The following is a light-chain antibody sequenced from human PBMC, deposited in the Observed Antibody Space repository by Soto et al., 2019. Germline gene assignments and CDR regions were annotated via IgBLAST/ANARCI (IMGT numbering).Light chain of an antibody. CDR1: STNIGAPYD. V-gene: IGLV1-40*01. Sequence: QSVLTQPPSVSGSPGQRVTISCSGTSTNIGAPYDVHWYQQFPGTAPKILIYGNTNRPPGVPDRFSGCRSGTSASLAIAGLQDEDEAEYYCQSSDDGQTDSVFGGGTKVTVL. CDR2: GNT. CDR3: QSSDDGQTDSV. J-gene: IGLJ2*01.